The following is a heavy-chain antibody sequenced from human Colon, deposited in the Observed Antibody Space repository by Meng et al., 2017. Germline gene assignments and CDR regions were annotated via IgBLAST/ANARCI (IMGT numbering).Heavy chain of an antibody. D-gene: IGHD2-15*01. CDR2: ISGSGGST. CDR1: GFTFSSYA. Sequence: GGSLRLSCAASGFTFSSYAMSWVRQAPGKGLEWVSAISGSGGSTYYADSVKGRFTISRDKSKNTLYLQLNSLRAEDTAVYYCAKDRYGSGSYYFYFDLWGRGTLVTVSS. V-gene: IGHV3-23*01. CDR3: AKDRYGSGSYYFYFDL. J-gene: IGHJ2*01.